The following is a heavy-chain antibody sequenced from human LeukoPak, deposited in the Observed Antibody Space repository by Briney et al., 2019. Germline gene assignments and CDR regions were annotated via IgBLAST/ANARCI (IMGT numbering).Heavy chain of an antibody. D-gene: IGHD1-1*01. CDR1: GGSISNYY. CDR2: IYTSGST. Sequence: SETLSLTCAVSGGSISNYYWSWIRQPAGNALECFGRIYTSGSTNYNPSLKSRVTMSVDTSKNQFSLKLNSVTAADTAVYYCAREQGTGTSSRYFDYWGQGTLVTVSS. J-gene: IGHJ4*02. V-gene: IGHV4-4*07. CDR3: AREQGTGTSSRYFDY.